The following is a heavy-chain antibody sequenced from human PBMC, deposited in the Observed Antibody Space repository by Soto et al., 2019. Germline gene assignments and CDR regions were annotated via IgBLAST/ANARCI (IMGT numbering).Heavy chain of an antibody. V-gene: IGHV3-23*01. Sequence: GGSLRISCAASGFTFSSYAMSWVRQAPGKGLEWVSAISGSGGSTCYADSVKGRFTISRDNSKNTLYLQMNSLRAEDTAVYYCAKYLPLHSDNWFDPWGQGTLVTVSS. CDR3: AKYLPLHSDNWFDP. J-gene: IGHJ5*02. D-gene: IGHD1-26*01. CDR2: ISGSGGST. CDR1: GFTFSSYA.